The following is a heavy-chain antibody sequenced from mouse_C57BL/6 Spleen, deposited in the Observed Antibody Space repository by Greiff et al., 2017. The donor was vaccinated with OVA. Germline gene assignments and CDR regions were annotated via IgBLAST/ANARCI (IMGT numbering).Heavy chain of an antibody. J-gene: IGHJ1*03. CDR2: ISDGGSYT. D-gene: IGHD1-1*01. V-gene: IGHV5-4*01. CDR1: GFTFSSYA. CDR3: ARRAPITTVVATDWYFDV. Sequence: EVQRVESGGGLVKPGGSLKLSCAASGFTFSSYAMSWVRQTPEKRLEWVATISDGGSYTYYPDNVKGRFTISRDNAKNNLYLQMSHLKSEDTAMYYCARRAPITTVVATDWYFDVWGTGTTVTVSS.